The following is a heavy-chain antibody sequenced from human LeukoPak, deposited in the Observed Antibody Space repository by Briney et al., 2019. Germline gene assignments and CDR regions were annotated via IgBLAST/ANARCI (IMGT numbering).Heavy chain of an antibody. CDR3: TTAYYYGSGSRGFDY. Sequence: GGSLRLSCAASGFTFSNAWMSWVRQAPGKGLEWVARIKSKTDGGTTDYAAPVKGRFTISRDDSKNTLYLKMNSLKTEDTAVYYCTTAYYYGSGSRGFDYWGQGTLVTVSS. CDR2: IKSKTDGGTT. V-gene: IGHV3-15*01. CDR1: GFTFSNAW. J-gene: IGHJ4*02. D-gene: IGHD3-10*01.